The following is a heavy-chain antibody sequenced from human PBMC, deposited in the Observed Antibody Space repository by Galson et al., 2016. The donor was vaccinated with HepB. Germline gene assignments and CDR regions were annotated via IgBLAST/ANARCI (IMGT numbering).Heavy chain of an antibody. Sequence: SLRLSCAASGFIFTEFYMNWIRQAPGKGLEWVSYISSSGSDSNYADSVKGRFTISRDNAKKLLYLQMNSLRAEDTATYYCVSTGGVWNQFDYWGQGTLVTVSS. CDR1: GFIFTEFY. CDR2: ISSSGSDS. CDR3: VSTGGVWNQFDY. V-gene: IGHV3-11*03. D-gene: IGHD1-14*01. J-gene: IGHJ4*02.